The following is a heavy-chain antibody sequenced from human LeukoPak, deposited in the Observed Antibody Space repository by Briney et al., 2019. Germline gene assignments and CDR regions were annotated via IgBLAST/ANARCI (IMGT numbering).Heavy chain of an antibody. J-gene: IGHJ4*02. CDR2: INHSGST. V-gene: IGHV4-34*01. CDR3: ARVPITMVRGVIIKGYDY. D-gene: IGHD3-10*01. CDR1: GGSFSGYY. Sequence: SETLSLTCAVYGGSFSGYYWSWIRQPPGKGLEWIGEINHSGSTNYNPSLKSRVTISVDTSKNQFSLELSSVTAADTAVYYCARVPITMVRGVIIKGYDYWGQGTLVTVSS.